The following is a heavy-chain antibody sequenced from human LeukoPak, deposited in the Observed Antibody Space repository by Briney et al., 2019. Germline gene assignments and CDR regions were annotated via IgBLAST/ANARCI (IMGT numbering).Heavy chain of an antibody. CDR2: ISSSSYI. D-gene: IGHD3-22*01. CDR1: GFTFSSYS. J-gene: IGHJ4*02. Sequence: GGSLRLSCAASGFTFSSYSKNWVRQAPGKGLEWVSSISSSSYIYYADSVKGRFTISRDNAKNSLYLQMNSLRAEDTAVYYCAGAGYYYDSSGYYVFDYWGQGTLVTVSS. CDR3: AGAGYYYDSSGYYVFDY. V-gene: IGHV3-21*01.